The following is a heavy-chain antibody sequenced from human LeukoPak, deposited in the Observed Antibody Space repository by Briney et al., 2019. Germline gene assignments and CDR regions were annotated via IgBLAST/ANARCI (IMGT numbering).Heavy chain of an antibody. CDR2: IIPIFGTA. CDR3: ARDDSSGYFNWFDP. CDR1: GGTFSSYA. Sequence: SVKVSCKASGGTFSSYAISWVRQAPGQGLEWMGGIIPIFGTANYAQKFQGRVTITADESTSTAYMELSRLRSADTAVYYCARDDSSGYFNWFDPWGQGTLVTVSS. V-gene: IGHV1-69*13. J-gene: IGHJ5*02. D-gene: IGHD3-22*01.